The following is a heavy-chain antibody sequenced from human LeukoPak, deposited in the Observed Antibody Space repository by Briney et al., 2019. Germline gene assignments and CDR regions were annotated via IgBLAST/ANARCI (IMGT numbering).Heavy chain of an antibody. CDR2: ISTSGGST. Sequence: GGSLRLSCAVSGLTFSSHSMNWVRQAPGKGLEWVSAISTSGGSTYYADSVKGRFTISRDNSKNTLSLQMNSLRAEDTAVYYCARDYYDGIGYYYEDHWGQGTLVTVSS. V-gene: IGHV3-23*01. CDR3: ARDYYDGIGYYYEDH. CDR1: GLTFSSHS. D-gene: IGHD3-22*01. J-gene: IGHJ4*02.